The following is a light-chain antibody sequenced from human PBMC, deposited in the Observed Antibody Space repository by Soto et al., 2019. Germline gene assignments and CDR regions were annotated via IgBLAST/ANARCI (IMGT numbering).Light chain of an antibody. CDR1: SSDVGAYNY. V-gene: IGLV2-14*01. CDR3: SSYTSTNTVI. J-gene: IGLJ2*01. Sequence: QLVLTQPASVSGSPGQSITISCTGTSSDVGAYNYVSWYQQYPGKAPKLMISEVSNRPSGVSNHFSASKSGNTASLTISGLQAEDEADYYCSSYTSTNTVIFGGGTKLTVL. CDR2: EVS.